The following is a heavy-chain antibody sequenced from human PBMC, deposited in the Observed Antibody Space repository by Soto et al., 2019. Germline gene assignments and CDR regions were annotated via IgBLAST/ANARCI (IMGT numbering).Heavy chain of an antibody. J-gene: IGHJ4*02. CDR2: ISYDGSNK. V-gene: IGHV3-30*18. D-gene: IGHD3-22*01. CDR3: AKAQNYYDSSGYYYRRDY. CDR1: GFTFSSYG. Sequence: PGGSLRLSCAASGFTFSSYGMHWVRQAPGKGLEWVAVISYDGSNKYYADSVRGRFTISRDNSKNTLHLQMNSLRAEDTAVYYCAKAQNYYDSSGYYYRRDYWGQGT.